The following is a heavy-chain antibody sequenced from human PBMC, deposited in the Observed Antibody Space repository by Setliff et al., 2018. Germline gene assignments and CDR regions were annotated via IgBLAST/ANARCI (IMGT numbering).Heavy chain of an antibody. CDR2: IYTSGST. CDR1: GGSISSYY. J-gene: IGHJ6*03. D-gene: IGHD3-10*01. CDR3: AREKGNREAPELRGLYYYYMDV. Sequence: SETLSLTCTVSGGSISSYYWSWIRQPAGKGLEWIGRIYTSGSTNYNPSLKSRVTMSVDTSKNRFSPKLSSVTAADTAVYYCAREKGNREAPELRGLYYYYMDVWGKGTTVTVSS. V-gene: IGHV4-4*07.